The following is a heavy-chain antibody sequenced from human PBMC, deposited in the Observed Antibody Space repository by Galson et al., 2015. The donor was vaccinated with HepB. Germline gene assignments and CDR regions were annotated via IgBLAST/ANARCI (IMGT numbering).Heavy chain of an antibody. V-gene: IGHV3-30*04. J-gene: IGHJ4*02. Sequence: SLRLSCAASGFTFSSYAMHWVRQAPGKGLEWVAVISYDGSNKYYADSVKGRFTISRDNSKNTLYLQMNSLRAEDTAVYYCARDWQQLVPGEVDYWGQGTLVTVSS. CDR1: GFTFSSYA. CDR3: ARDWQQLVPGEVDY. CDR2: ISYDGSNK. D-gene: IGHD6-13*01.